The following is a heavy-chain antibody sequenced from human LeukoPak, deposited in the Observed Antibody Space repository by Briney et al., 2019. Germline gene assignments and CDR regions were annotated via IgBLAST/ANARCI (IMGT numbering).Heavy chain of an antibody. CDR2: IIPIFGTA. D-gene: IGHD5-24*01. CDR1: GGTFSSYA. CDR3: ARDLPGWPNWLDP. V-gene: IGHV1-69*05. Sequence: ASVKVSCKASGGTFSSYAISWVRQAPGQGLEWMGGIIPIFGTANYAQKFQGRVTITTDESTSTAYMELSSLRSEDTAVYYCARDLPGWPNWLDPWGQGTLVTVSS. J-gene: IGHJ5*02.